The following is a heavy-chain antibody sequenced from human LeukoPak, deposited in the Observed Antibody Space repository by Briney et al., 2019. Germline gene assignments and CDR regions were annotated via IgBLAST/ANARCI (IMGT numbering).Heavy chain of an antibody. Sequence: PGGSLRLSCTASGFTFSSYEMNWVCQAPGKGLEWVSHISSSGTIIYYADSVKGRFTISRDNSKNTLYLQMNSLRAEDTAVYYCAKDKLIAVAGTEYYGMDVWGQGTTVTVSS. D-gene: IGHD6-19*01. CDR1: GFTFSSYE. CDR3: AKDKLIAVAGTEYYGMDV. J-gene: IGHJ6*02. V-gene: IGHV3-48*03. CDR2: ISSSGTII.